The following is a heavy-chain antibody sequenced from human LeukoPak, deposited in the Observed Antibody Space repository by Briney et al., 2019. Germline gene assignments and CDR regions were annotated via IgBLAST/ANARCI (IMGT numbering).Heavy chain of an antibody. Sequence: GGSLRLSCAASGFTFSSFEMNWVRQAPGKGLEWVSYISDSDSTIYYADSVKGRFTISRDNAKNLLYLQMNSLRAGDTAVYYCATVGRSIRPGHWGQGTLVTVSS. J-gene: IGHJ4*02. V-gene: IGHV3-48*03. CDR3: ATVGRSIRPGH. CDR1: GFTFSSFE. CDR2: ISDSDSTI. D-gene: IGHD2-15*01.